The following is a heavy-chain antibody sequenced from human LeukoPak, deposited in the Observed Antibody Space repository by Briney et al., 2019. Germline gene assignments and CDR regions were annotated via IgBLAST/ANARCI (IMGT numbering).Heavy chain of an antibody. CDR1: GYTFTGYY. D-gene: IGHD4-17*01. V-gene: IGHV1-2*02. CDR2: INPNSGGT. J-gene: IGHJ5*02. CDR3: ARGASGVYTVTTSSFAP. Sequence: GSSVKVSCRASGYTFTGYYMHWVRQAPGQGLEWMGWINPNSGGTNYAQRFQGRVTMTRDTSISTAYMELSRLRSDDTAVYYCARGASGVYTVTTSSFAPWGEGTLVTVSS.